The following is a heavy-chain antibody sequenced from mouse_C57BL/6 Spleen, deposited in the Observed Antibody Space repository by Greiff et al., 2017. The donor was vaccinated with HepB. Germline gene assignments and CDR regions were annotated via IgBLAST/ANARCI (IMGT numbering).Heavy chain of an antibody. CDR2: IWSGGST. J-gene: IGHJ4*01. V-gene: IGHV2-2*01. CDR3: ARGNGNYPYYYAMDY. Sequence: QVQLKQSGPGLVQPSQSLSITCTVSGFSLTSYGVHWVRQSPGKGLEWLGVIWSGGSTDYNAAFISRLSISKDNSKSQVFFKMNSLQADDTAIYYCARGNGNYPYYYAMDYWGQGTSVTVSS. CDR1: GFSLTSYG. D-gene: IGHD2-1*01.